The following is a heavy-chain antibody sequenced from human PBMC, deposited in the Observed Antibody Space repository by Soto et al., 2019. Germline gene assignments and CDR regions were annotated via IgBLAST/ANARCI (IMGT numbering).Heavy chain of an antibody. J-gene: IGHJ6*02. CDR3: ASTKWYSSGWYYGMDV. D-gene: IGHD6-19*01. Sequence: PSETLSLTCAVSGGSISSSNWWSWVRQPPGKGLEWIGEMYHSGSTNYNPSLKSRVTISVDTSKNQFSLKLSSVTAADTAVYYCASTKWYSSGWYYGMDVWGQGTTVTVSS. CDR1: GGSISSSNW. CDR2: MYHSGST. V-gene: IGHV4-4*02.